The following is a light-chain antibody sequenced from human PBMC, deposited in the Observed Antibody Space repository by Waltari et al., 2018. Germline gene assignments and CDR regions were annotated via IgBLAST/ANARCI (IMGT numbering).Light chain of an antibody. V-gene: IGKV1-33*01. CDR3: QQYRSLSLT. Sequence: DIQLTQTPSSLSASVGDRLTITCQASQDTGDSLNWFQHKPGAPPELLIYSVSRLDYGVPSRFTGSRSGTNYSFSITNLQPDDIATYFCQQYRSLSLTFGKGTK. J-gene: IGKJ2*01. CDR1: QDTGDS. CDR2: SVS.